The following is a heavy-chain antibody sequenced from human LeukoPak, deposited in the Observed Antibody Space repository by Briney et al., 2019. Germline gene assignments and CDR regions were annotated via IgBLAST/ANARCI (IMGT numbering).Heavy chain of an antibody. D-gene: IGHD1-26*01. CDR2: INIDGSTI. CDR1: GFTFSIYW. J-gene: IGHJ4*02. V-gene: IGHV3-74*01. Sequence: GGSLRLSCVPSGFTFSIYWMHWVRQAPGKGLVWVSRINIDGSTINYADSVKGRFTISRDNAKNTLYLQMNSLRAEDTAVYYCARAGHYRFDYWGQGTLVTVSS. CDR3: ARAGHYRFDY.